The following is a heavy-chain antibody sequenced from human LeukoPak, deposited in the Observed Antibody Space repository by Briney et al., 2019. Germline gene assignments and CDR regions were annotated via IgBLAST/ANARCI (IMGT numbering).Heavy chain of an antibody. V-gene: IGHV3-7*01. CDR1: GYTFSSYW. D-gene: IGHD2-15*01. Sequence: GGSLRLSCAASGYTFSSYWMSWVRQAPGKGLEWVANIKQDGSEKYYVDSVKGRFTISRDNAKNSLYLQMNSLRAEDTAVYYCAREGYCSGGSCSSAVFDYWGQGTLVTVSS. J-gene: IGHJ4*02. CDR3: AREGYCSGGSCSSAVFDY. CDR2: IKQDGSEK.